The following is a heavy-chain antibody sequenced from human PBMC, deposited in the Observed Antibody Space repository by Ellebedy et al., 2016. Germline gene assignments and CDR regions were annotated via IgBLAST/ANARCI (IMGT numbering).Heavy chain of an antibody. CDR2: ISYDGSNK. V-gene: IGHV3-30-3*01. J-gene: IGHJ6*02. CDR1: GFTFSSYA. Sequence: GGSLRLXXAASGFTFSSYAMHWVRQAPGKGLEWVAVISYDGSNKYYADSVKGRFTISGDNSKNTLYLQMNSLRAEDTAVYYCARDEGLWDVWGQGTTVTVSS. CDR3: ARDEGLWDV.